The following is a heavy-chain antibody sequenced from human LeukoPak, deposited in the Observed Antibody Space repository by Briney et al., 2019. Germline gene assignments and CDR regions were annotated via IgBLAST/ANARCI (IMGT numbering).Heavy chain of an antibody. Sequence: PGGSLRLSCAVSGFTFSSYWMTWVRQAPGKGLEWVANTKQDGSEKNYVDSAKGRFTISRDNAKNSLYLQANSLRAEDTAVYYCARLGSSSSSYWGQGTLVTVSS. J-gene: IGHJ4*02. V-gene: IGHV3-7*01. D-gene: IGHD6-6*01. CDR3: ARLGSSSSSY. CDR2: TKQDGSEK. CDR1: GFTFSSYW.